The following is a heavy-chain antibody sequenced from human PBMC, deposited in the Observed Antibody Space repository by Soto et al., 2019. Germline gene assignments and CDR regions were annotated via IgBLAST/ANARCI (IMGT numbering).Heavy chain of an antibody. CDR2: IIPILGIA. CDR1: GGTFSSYT. Sequence: ASVKVSCKASGGTFSSYTISWVRQAPGQGLEWMGRIIPILGIANYAQKFQGRVTITADKSTGTAYMELSSLRSEDTAVYYCARERNDFWSGYYNRSRGSYYMDVWGKGTTVTVSS. V-gene: IGHV1-69*04. CDR3: ARERNDFWSGYYNRSRGSYYMDV. J-gene: IGHJ6*03. D-gene: IGHD3-3*01.